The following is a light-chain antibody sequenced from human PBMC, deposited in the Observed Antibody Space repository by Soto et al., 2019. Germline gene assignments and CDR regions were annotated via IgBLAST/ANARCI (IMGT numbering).Light chain of an antibody. CDR3: AAWDDSLSVV. CDR1: SSNIGRNY. Sequence: QSVLTQPPSASGTPGQRVTISCSGSSSNIGRNYVYWYLQLPGTAPNLLIYGNNQRPSGVPDRFSGSKSGTSASLAISGLRSEDEADYYCAAWDDSLSVVFGGGTKVTVL. J-gene: IGLJ2*01. V-gene: IGLV1-47*01. CDR2: GNN.